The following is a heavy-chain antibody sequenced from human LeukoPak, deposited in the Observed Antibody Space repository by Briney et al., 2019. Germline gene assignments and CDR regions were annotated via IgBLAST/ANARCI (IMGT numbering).Heavy chain of an antibody. CDR1: GGSFSGYY. CDR3: ARDDYDSSGYRYHRALDY. J-gene: IGHJ4*02. V-gene: IGHV4-34*01. D-gene: IGHD3-22*01. CDR2: INHSGGT. Sequence: PSETLSLTCAVYGGSFSGYYWSWIRRPPGKGLEWIGEINHSGGTNYNPSLKSRVTISVDTSKNQFSLKLSSVTAADTAVYYCARDDYDSSGYRYHRALDYWGQGTLVTVSS.